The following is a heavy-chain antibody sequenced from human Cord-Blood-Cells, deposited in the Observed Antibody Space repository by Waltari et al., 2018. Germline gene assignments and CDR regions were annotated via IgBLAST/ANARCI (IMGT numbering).Heavy chain of an antibody. CDR2: IKSKTDGGTT. Sequence: EVQLVESGGGLVKPGGSLRLSCAASGFTFSNAWMSWVRQAPGKGLEWVGRIKSKTDGGTTDYAATVKGRFTISRDDSKNTLYLQMNSLKTEDTAVYYCTTGKPYNWNYVEVDPWGQGTLVTVSS. CDR1: GFTFSNAW. J-gene: IGHJ5*02. CDR3: TTGKPYNWNYVEVDP. D-gene: IGHD1-7*01. V-gene: IGHV3-15*01.